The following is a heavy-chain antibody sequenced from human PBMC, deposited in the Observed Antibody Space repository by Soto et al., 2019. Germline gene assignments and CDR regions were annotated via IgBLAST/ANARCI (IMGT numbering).Heavy chain of an antibody. CDR2: IIPIFGTA. CDR3: ARGLNWNYPRY. V-gene: IGHV1-69*01. J-gene: IGHJ4*02. CDR1: GGTFSSYA. Sequence: QVQLVQSGAEVKKPGSSVKVSCKASGGTFSSYAISWVRQAPGQGLEWMGGIIPIFGTANYAQKFQGRVKITADESTSTAYVALSSLRSEDTAVYYCARGLNWNYPRYWGQGTLVTVSS. D-gene: IGHD1-7*01.